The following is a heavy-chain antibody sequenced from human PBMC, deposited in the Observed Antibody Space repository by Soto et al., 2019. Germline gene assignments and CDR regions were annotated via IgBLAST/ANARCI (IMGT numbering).Heavy chain of an antibody. V-gene: IGHV4-59*01. Sequence: QLQLQESGPRLVKPSETLYLTCTVSGGSISSYYWRWIRQSPGRGLEWIGFVHYTGTTNCNPSLKSRVAMSLDSSKRQFSLTLKSVTTADTAVYYCARGSALIYGDYPGAGYFDFWGQGVLVTVSS. J-gene: IGHJ4*02. CDR2: VHYTGTT. CDR3: ARGSALIYGDYPGAGYFDF. CDR1: GGSISSYY. D-gene: IGHD4-17*01.